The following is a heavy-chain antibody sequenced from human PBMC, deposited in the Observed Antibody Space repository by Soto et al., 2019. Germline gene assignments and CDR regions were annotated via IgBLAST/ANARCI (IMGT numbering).Heavy chain of an antibody. CDR1: GFTFSSYG. V-gene: IGHV3-30*18. Sequence: PGGSLSLSCAAAGFTFSSYGMHWVRQAPGKGLEWVAVISYDGSNKYYADSVKGRFTISRDNSKNTLYLQMNSLRAEDTAVYYCAKVGSSWGQGTLVTVSS. D-gene: IGHD5-12*01. CDR3: AKVGSS. J-gene: IGHJ5*02. CDR2: ISYDGSNK.